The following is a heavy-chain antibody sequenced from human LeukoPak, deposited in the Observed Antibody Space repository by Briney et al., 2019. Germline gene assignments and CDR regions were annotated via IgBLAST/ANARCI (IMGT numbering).Heavy chain of an antibody. Sequence: PGGSLRLSCAASGFTFSSYAMSWVRQAPGKGLEWVAAISGSGGSTYYADSVKGRFTISRDNSKNTGYLQMNSLRAEDTAVYYCAKVSVGYDFWSGYLGIDYWGQGTLVTVSS. V-gene: IGHV3-23*01. CDR3: AKVSVGYDFWSGYLGIDY. CDR2: ISGSGGST. J-gene: IGHJ4*02. CDR1: GFTFSSYA. D-gene: IGHD3-3*01.